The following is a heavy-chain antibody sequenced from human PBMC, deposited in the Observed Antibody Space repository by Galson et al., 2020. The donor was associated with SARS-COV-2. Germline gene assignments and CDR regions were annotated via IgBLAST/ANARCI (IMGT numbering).Heavy chain of an antibody. CDR2: IHPSGST. Sequence: TLSLTCTVSGYSISSGYFWGWIRQPPGKGMEWMGSIHPSGSTYYNTSLKSRVTISVDTSKNQFSLKLSSVTAADTAVYYCATYSVVVVAPTPLRADYWGQGTLVTVSS. J-gene: IGHJ4*02. CDR1: GYSISSGYF. D-gene: IGHD2-15*01. V-gene: IGHV4-38-2*02. CDR3: ATYSVVVVAPTPLRADY.